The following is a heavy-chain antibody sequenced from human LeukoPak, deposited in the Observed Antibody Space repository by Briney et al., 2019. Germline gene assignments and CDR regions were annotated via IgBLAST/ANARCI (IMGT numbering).Heavy chain of an antibody. J-gene: IGHJ1*01. CDR1: VFTFSDSA. CDR3: AKRGVVARGGDLQH. V-gene: IGHV3-23*01. D-gene: IGHD2-15*01. Sequence: GGSLRLSCAASVFTFSDSAIHWVRQAPGKGLEWVSAVTGSGGHTFYADSVRGRFTISRDNSKNTLFLQMSSLRPEDTAVYYCAKRGVVARGGDLQHWGQGTLVTVSS. CDR2: VTGSGGHT.